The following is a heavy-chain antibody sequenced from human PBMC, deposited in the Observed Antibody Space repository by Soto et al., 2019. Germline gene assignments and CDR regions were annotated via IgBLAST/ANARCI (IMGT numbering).Heavy chain of an antibody. CDR2: ISYDGGSK. V-gene: IGHV3-30*18. D-gene: IGHD3-22*01. CDR3: AKEQLAMTVVVADYFDS. CDR1: GFTFSTYG. J-gene: IGHJ4*02. Sequence: ESGGGVVQPGKSLRLSCAASGFTFSTYGIHWVRQAPGKGLEWVALISYDGGSKYYGDSVKGRFIISRDNSHNTVSLQMNSLRADDTAVYFCAKEQLAMTVVVADYFDSWGQGTLVTVSS.